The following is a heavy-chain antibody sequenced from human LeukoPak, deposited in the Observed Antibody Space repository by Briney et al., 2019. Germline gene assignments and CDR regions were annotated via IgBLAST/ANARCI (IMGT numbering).Heavy chain of an antibody. CDR1: GGSISSSSYY. Sequence: SETLSLTCTVSGGSISSSSYYWGWIRQPPGKGLEWIGSIYYSGSTYYNPSLKSRVTISVDTSKNQFSLKLSSVTAADTAVYYCARHLRDSSGYRPYYSDYWGQGTLVTVSS. D-gene: IGHD3-22*01. CDR2: IYYSGST. J-gene: IGHJ4*02. V-gene: IGHV4-39*01. CDR3: ARHLRDSSGYRPYYSDY.